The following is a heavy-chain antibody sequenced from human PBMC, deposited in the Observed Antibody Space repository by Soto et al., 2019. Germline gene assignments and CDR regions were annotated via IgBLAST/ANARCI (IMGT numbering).Heavy chain of an antibody. CDR2: ISYDGSNK. Sequence: QVQLVESGGGVVQPGRSLRLSCAASGFTFSSYAMHWVRQAPGKGLEWVAVISYDGSNKYYADSVKGRFTISRDNSKNTLYLQMNSLRAEDTAVYYCASGRRSNSGSPLVYWGQGTLVTVSS. D-gene: IGHD4-4*01. J-gene: IGHJ4*01. CDR3: ASGRRSNSGSPLVY. CDR1: GFTFSSYA. V-gene: IGHV3-30-3*01.